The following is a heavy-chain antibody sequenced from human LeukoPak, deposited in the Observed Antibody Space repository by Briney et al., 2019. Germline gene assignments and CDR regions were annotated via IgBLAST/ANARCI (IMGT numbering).Heavy chain of an antibody. CDR3: ARRASGGYYFRY. D-gene: IGHD3-16*01. CDR1: GYSFTSYW. V-gene: IGHV5-10-1*04. CDR2: VDPSDSYT. Sequence: GESLKISCKGSGYSFTSYWISWVRQMPGKGLEWMGRVDPSDSYTNYSPSFKGQVTISADKSTSTAYLQWSSLKASDTAMYFCARRASGGYYFRYWGQGTLVSVSS. J-gene: IGHJ4*02.